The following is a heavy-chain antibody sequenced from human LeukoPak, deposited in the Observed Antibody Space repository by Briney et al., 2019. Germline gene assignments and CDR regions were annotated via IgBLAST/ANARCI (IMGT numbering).Heavy chain of an antibody. V-gene: IGHV3-48*03. Sequence: GGSLRLSCAASGFSFSSYEMNWVRQAPGKGLEWVSYTNHIGDIIYYADSVKGRFTISRDNAKNSLYLQMNSLRAEDTAVYHCVREGLGFAHGFDYWGQGALVIVSS. CDR2: TNHIGDII. J-gene: IGHJ4*02. CDR1: GFSFSSYE. D-gene: IGHD2-8*01. CDR3: VREGLGFAHGFDY.